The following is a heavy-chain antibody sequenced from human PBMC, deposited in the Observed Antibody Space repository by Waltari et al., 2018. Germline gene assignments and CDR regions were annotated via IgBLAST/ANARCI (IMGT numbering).Heavy chain of an antibody. CDR2: IYHSGST. CDR1: GYSISSGYY. CDR3: TRYYDFWSGYCDY. Sequence: QVQLQESGPGLVKPSETLSLTCAVSGYSISSGYYWGWIRQPPGKGLEWIGSIYHSGSTYYNPSLKSRVTISVDTSKNQFSLKLSSVTAADTAVYYCTRYYDFWSGYCDYWGQGTLVTVSS. J-gene: IGHJ4*02. V-gene: IGHV4-38-2*01. D-gene: IGHD3-3*01.